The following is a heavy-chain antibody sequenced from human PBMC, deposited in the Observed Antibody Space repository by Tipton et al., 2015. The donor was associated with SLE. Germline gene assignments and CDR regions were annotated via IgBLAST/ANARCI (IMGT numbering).Heavy chain of an antibody. V-gene: IGHV4-59*01. Sequence: LRLSCTVSGSSISSYYWSWIRQPPGKGLEWIGYIHYSGSTNYNPSLKSRVTILVDTSKNQFSLKLTSVTAADTAVYYCATGGAAARPWYFDYWGQGTLVTVSS. CDR2: IHYSGST. D-gene: IGHD6-6*01. CDR3: ATGGAAARPWYFDY. CDR1: GSSISSYY. J-gene: IGHJ4*02.